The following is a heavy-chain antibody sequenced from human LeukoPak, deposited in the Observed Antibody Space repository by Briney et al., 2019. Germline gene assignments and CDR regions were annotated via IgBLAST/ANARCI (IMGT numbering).Heavy chain of an antibody. CDR3: ARLPLRSHFDY. CDR2: IYYTGTT. V-gene: IGHV4-59*08. CDR1: GGSISSYY. J-gene: IGHJ4*02. Sequence: SETLSLTCTVSGGSISSYYWSWIRQPPGKGLEWIGYIYYTGTTNYNPSLKSRVTISVDTSKKQLSLKLSSVTAADTGVYYCARLPLRSHFDYWGQGTLVTVSS.